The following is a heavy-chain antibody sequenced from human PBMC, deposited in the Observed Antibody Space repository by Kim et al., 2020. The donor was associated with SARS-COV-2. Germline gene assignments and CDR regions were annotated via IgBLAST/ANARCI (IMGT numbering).Heavy chain of an antibody. J-gene: IGHJ4*02. V-gene: IGHV1-46*01. CDR3: ASPPDYDSSGYAI. Sequence: YAQKFQGRVTMTRDTDTSTVYMELSSLRPEDTAVYYCASPPDYDSSGYAIWGQGTLVTVAS. D-gene: IGHD3-22*01.